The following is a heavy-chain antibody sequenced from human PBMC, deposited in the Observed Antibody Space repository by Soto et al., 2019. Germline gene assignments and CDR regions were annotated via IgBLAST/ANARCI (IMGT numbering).Heavy chain of an antibody. D-gene: IGHD6-6*01. CDR3: ARVYIAARQTRQFDY. J-gene: IGHJ4*02. Sequence: QVQLQQWGAGLLKPSETLSLTCAVYGGSFSGYYWSWIRQPPGKGLEWIGEINHSGSTNYNPSLKSRVTISVDTSKNQFSLKLSSVTAADTAVHYCARVYIAARQTRQFDYWGQGTLVTVSS. CDR2: INHSGST. CDR1: GGSFSGYY. V-gene: IGHV4-34*01.